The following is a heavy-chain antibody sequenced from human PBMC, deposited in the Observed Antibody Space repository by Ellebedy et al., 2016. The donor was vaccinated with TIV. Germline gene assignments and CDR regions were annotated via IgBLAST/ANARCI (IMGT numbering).Heavy chain of an antibody. CDR2: INSDGSSR. D-gene: IGHD5-12*01. CDR1: GFTLSNYW. V-gene: IGHV3-74*01. CDR3: VRGTDIVPTITPLFDY. Sequence: GESLKISCAASGFTLSNYWMHWVRQAPGKGPVWVSRINSDGSSRSYADSVKGRFTISRDNAKNMLYLQMNSLRGEDTAVYYCVRGTDIVPTITPLFDYWGQGTLVTVSS. J-gene: IGHJ4*02.